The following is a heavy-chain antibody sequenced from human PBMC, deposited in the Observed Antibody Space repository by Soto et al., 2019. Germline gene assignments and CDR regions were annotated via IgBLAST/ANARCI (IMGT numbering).Heavy chain of an antibody. J-gene: IGHJ4*02. CDR1: GFTFSSYG. D-gene: IGHD5-12*01. V-gene: IGHV3-33*01. Sequence: GGSLRLSCAASGFTFSSYGMHWVRQAPGKGLEWVAVIWYDGSNKYYADSVKGRFTISRDNSKNTLYLQMNSLRAEDTAVYYCAVNSGYDYGLDYWGQGTLVTVSS. CDR2: IWYDGSNK. CDR3: AVNSGYDYGLDY.